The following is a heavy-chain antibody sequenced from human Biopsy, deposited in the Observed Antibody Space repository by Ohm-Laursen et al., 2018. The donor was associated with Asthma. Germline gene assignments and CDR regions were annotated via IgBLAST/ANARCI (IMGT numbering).Heavy chain of an antibody. V-gene: IGHV3-30*03. D-gene: IGHD2-21*02. Sequence: SLRLSCAASGFTFRSYGMHWVRQAPGKGLEWVAFLSYDGSNKYYGDSVKGRFTISRDNSKNTLYLQMDSLRAEDTAVYYCASYEVVTAILPMDVWGQGTTVTVSS. CDR1: GFTFRSYG. CDR3: ASYEVVTAILPMDV. J-gene: IGHJ6*02. CDR2: LSYDGSNK.